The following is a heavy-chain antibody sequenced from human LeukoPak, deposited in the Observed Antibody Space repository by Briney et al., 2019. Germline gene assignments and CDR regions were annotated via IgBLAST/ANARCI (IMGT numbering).Heavy chain of an antibody. CDR2: IKQDGSEK. V-gene: IGHV3-7*01. CDR3: AGVSTILSRRVASAQFDY. Sequence: PGGSLRLSCAASGFTVSSNYMSRVRQAPGKGLEWVANIKQDGSEKYYVDSVKGRFTISRDNAKNSLYLQMNGLRAEDTAVYYCAGVSTILSRRVASAQFDYWGQGTLVTVSS. J-gene: IGHJ4*02. CDR1: GFTVSSNY. D-gene: IGHD3-9*01.